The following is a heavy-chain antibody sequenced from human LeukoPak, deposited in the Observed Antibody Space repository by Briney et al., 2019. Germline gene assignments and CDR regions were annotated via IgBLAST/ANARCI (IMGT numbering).Heavy chain of an antibody. V-gene: IGHV3-21*01. D-gene: IGHD2-15*01. J-gene: IGHJ4*02. Sequence: GGSLRLSCAASGFTFSSYSMNWVRQAPGKGLEWVSSISSSSSYIYYADSVKGRFTISRDNAKNSLYLQMNSLRAEDTAVYYCARAESGVDTLLLYYFDYWGQGTLVTVSS. CDR3: ARAESGVDTLLLYYFDY. CDR2: ISSSSSYI. CDR1: GFTFSSYS.